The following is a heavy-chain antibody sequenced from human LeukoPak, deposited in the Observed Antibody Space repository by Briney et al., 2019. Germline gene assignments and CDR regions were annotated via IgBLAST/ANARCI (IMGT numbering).Heavy chain of an antibody. D-gene: IGHD2-2*01. CDR1: GFTFSSYG. J-gene: IGHJ3*02. Sequence: GRSLRLSCAASGFTFSSYGMHWVRQAPGQGLEWVAVISYDGSNKYYADSVKGRFTISRDNSKNTLYLQMNSLRAEDTAVYYCAKRVQRDAFDIWGQGTMVTVSS. V-gene: IGHV3-30*18. CDR2: ISYDGSNK. CDR3: AKRVQRDAFDI.